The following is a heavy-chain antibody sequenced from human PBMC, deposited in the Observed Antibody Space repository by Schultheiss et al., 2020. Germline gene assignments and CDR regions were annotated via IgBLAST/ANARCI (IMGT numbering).Heavy chain of an antibody. CDR2: IYYSGST. V-gene: IGHV4-59*12. D-gene: IGHD3-10*01. CDR3: ARMGGYGSGSYYEGWFDP. J-gene: IGHJ5*02. CDR1: GGSISSYY. Sequence: SETLSLTCTVSGGSISSYYWSWIRQPPGKGLEWIGYIYYSGSTYYNPSLKSRVTISVDTSKNQFSLKLSSVTAADTAVYYCARMGGYGSGSYYEGWFDPWGQGTLVTVSS.